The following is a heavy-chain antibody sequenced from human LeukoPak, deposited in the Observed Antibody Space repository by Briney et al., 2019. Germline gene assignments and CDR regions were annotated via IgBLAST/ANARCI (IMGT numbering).Heavy chain of an antibody. CDR3: ARSGYSSGLYFEY. CDR2: VEESGRT. D-gene: IGHD6-19*01. J-gene: IGHJ4*02. CDR1: GGSVSTSGHC. Sequence: PETLSLACTVSGGSVSTSGHCWGWIRQPGGNGREWIAIVEESGRTYYNPSLKSRCTMSEDTAKNQCSLKLSSLTAADTAVYYCARSGYSSGLYFEYWGQGALVSVSS. V-gene: IGHV4-39*07.